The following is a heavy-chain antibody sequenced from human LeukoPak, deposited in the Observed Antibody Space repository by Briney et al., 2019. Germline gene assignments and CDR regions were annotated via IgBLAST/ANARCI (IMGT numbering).Heavy chain of an antibody. CDR3: ARRGNYYYYYMDV. V-gene: IGHV4-34*01. J-gene: IGHJ6*03. CDR1: GGSFSGYY. CDR2: INHSGST. D-gene: IGHD1-1*01. Sequence: SETLSLTCAVYGGSFSGYYWSWIRQPPGKGLEWIGEINHSGSTNYNPSPKSRVTISVDTSKNQFSLKLSSVTAADTAVYYCARRGNYYYYYMDVWGKGTTVTVSS.